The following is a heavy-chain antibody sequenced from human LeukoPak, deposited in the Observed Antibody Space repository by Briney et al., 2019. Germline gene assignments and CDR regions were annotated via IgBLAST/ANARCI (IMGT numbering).Heavy chain of an antibody. D-gene: IGHD3-10*01. CDR1: GYTFTNYY. CDR3: ARENYYGSGSSPGEFDY. CDR2: INPSGGST. V-gene: IGHV1-46*01. Sequence: ASVKVSCKASGYTFTNYYMHWVRQAPGQGLEWMGMINPSGGSTSYAQKFQGRVTMTRDMSTSTDYMELISLRSEDTAVYYCARENYYGSGSSPGEFDYWGQGTLVTVSS. J-gene: IGHJ4*02.